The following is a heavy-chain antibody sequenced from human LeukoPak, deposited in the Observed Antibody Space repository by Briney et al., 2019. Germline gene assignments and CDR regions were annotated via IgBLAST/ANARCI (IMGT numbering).Heavy chain of an antibody. J-gene: IGHJ5*02. V-gene: IGHV3-21*01. D-gene: IGHD6-19*01. Sequence: GGSLRLSCAASGFTFSGCAFHWVRQAPGKGLEWVSSISSSSRSISSSSSYIYYADSVKGRFTISRDNAKNSLYLQMNSLRAEDTAVYYCARVGYSSGWYGWFDPWGQGTLVTVSS. CDR1: GFTFSGCA. CDR3: ARVGYSSGWYGWFDP. CDR2: ISSSSRSISSSSSYI.